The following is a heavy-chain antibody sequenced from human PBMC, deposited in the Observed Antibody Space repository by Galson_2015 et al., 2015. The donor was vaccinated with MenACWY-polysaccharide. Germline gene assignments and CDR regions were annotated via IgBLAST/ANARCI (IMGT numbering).Heavy chain of an antibody. Sequence: SLRLSCAASAFDFNKYVMNWVRQPPGKGLQWVSSITPTGGTPYYADSVRGRFTITRDNSKNTLYLQMNSLGAEDTAVDYCAKGSYRANAVLAYYEDYMDV. D-gene: IGHD1-1*01. CDR1: AFDFNKYV. V-gene: IGHV3-23*01. J-gene: IGHJ6*03. CDR2: ITPTGGTP. CDR3: AKGSYRANAVLAYYEDYMDV.